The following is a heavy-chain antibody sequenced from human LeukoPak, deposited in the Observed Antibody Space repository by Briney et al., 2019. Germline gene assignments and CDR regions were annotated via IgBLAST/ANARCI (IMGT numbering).Heavy chain of an antibody. D-gene: IGHD3-22*01. V-gene: IGHV3-23*01. CDR3: ASETYYYDSSGPNWFDP. CDR1: GFTFSSYA. Sequence: GGSLRLSCAASGFTFSSYAMSWVRQAPGKGLEWVSGISGSGSSTYYADSVKGRFTISRDNSKNTLYLQMNSLRAEDTAVYYCASETYYYDSSGPNWFDPWGQGTLVTVSS. J-gene: IGHJ5*02. CDR2: ISGSGSST.